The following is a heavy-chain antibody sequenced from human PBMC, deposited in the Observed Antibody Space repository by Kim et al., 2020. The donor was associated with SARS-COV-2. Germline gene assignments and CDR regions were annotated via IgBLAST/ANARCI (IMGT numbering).Heavy chain of an antibody. CDR3: ARDLTNGYSWFDP. J-gene: IGHJ5*02. V-gene: IGHV1-69*04. CDR2: IIPIFGIA. D-gene: IGHD3-22*01. CDR1: GGTFSSYA. Sequence: SVKVSCKASGGTFSSYAISWVRQAPGQGLEWMGRIIPIFGIANYAQKFQGRVTITADKSTSTAYMELSSLRSEDTAVYYCARDLTNGYSWFDPWGQGTLVTVSS.